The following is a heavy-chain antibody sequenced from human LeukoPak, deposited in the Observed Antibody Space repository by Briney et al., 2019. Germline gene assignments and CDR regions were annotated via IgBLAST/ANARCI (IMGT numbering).Heavy chain of an antibody. J-gene: IGHJ3*01. V-gene: IGHV4-39*01. CDR3: ARRRHNFDFYNV. CDR2: TFYTGRT. CDR1: GDSIISNIYW. Sequence: SETLSLTCTVSGDSIISNIYWWDWVRLPPGTGLEWIGATFYTGRTFYNPSLKSRVTISVDTSKNQFSLDLNSATAADTADYYCARRRHNFDFYNVWGQGTRVLVSS. D-gene: IGHD3/OR15-3a*01.